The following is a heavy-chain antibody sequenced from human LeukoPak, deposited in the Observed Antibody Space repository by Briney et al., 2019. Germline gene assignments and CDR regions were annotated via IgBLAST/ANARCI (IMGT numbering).Heavy chain of an antibody. CDR2: ISSNGGST. Sequence: PGGSLRLSCSASGFTFSSYAMHWVRQAPGKGLEYVSAISSNGGSTYYADSVKGRFTISRDNSKNTLYLQVSSLRAEDTAVYYCVKDFLIRQWLGPYFDYWGQGTLVTVSS. CDR3: VKDFLIRQWLGPYFDY. CDR1: GFTFSSYA. V-gene: IGHV3-64D*06. J-gene: IGHJ4*02. D-gene: IGHD6-19*01.